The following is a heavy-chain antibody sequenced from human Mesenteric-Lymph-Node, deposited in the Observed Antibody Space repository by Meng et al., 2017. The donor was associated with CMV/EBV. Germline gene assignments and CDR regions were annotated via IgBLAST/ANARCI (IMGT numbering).Heavy chain of an antibody. CDR3: ARDYMAGRHIGPQYDVFFDY. Sequence: GGSLRLSCAASGFTFSSHSMNWVRQAPGKGLEWVSSISSSSGSIYYADSVKGRFTISRDNAKNSLYLQMNTLRAEDTAVYYCARDYMAGRHIGPQYDVFFDYWGQGTLVTVSS. D-gene: IGHD6-19*01. CDR2: ISSSSGSI. CDR1: GFTFSSHS. V-gene: IGHV3-21*01. J-gene: IGHJ4*02.